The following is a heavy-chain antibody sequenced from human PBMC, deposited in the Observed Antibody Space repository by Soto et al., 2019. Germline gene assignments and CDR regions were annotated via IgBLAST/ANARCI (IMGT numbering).Heavy chain of an antibody. Sequence: PSQTLSLTCTVSPGSITGSYWCWIGQPPGQGKEWIGYIFYTASTKYNPSLRSRVTMSVDPSKNQLSLKLTSVTAADPAVYYGAGGSSLIGPFLRDWGQGSRVTVSS. CDR2: IFYTAST. CDR3: AGGSSLIGPFLRD. V-gene: IGHV4-59*08. D-gene: IGHD3-3*02. J-gene: IGHJ4*02. CDR1: PGSITGSY.